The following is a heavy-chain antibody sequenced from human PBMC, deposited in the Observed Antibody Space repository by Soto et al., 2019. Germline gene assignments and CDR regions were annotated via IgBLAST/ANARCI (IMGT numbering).Heavy chain of an antibody. Sequence: LRLSCAASGFTFSNYWMTWVRQAPGKGLEWVANIKEDGSEKHYVDSVKGRFTISRDNAKNSLYLQMNSLRVEDTAVYFCSRDVVVGAKALNYWGQGALVTISS. J-gene: IGHJ4*02. CDR3: SRDVVVGAKALNY. CDR1: GFTFSNYW. CDR2: IKEDGSEK. V-gene: IGHV3-7*01. D-gene: IGHD2-15*01.